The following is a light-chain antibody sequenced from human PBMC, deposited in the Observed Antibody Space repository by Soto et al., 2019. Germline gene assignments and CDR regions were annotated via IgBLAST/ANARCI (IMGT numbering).Light chain of an antibody. CDR2: GAS. CDR1: HSLTSFY. Sequence: EIVVKQSPGTLSLSPGDRVTFSCSISHSLTSFYLAWYQQKPGQAPRLLIYGASTRATGIPARFSGSGSETDFTLTVSSLRSEDSAVYYCQQYNYWPITFGQGTRLEIK. V-gene: IGKV3-15*01. J-gene: IGKJ5*01. CDR3: QQYNYWPIT.